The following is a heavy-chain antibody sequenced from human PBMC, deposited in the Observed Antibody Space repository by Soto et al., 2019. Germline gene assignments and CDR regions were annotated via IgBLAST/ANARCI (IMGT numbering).Heavy chain of an antibody. Sequence: QVQLVESGGGVVQPGRSLRLSCAASGFTFSSYGMHWVRQAPGKGLEWVAVISYDGSNKYYADSVKGRFTISRDNSKNTLYLQMNRLRAEDTAVYYCAPWFGAFYYWGQGTLVTVSS. D-gene: IGHD3-10*01. CDR3: APWFGAFYY. CDR2: ISYDGSNK. V-gene: IGHV3-30*03. J-gene: IGHJ4*02. CDR1: GFTFSSYG.